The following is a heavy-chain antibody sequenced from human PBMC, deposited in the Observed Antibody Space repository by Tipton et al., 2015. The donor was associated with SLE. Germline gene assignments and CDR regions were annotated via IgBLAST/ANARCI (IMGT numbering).Heavy chain of an antibody. CDR3: ATGYDFQTGWFQH. V-gene: IGHV4-34*01. Sequence: GLVKPSETLSLTCAVYGGSFSGYYWSWIRQPPGKGLEWIGEINHSGSTNYNPSLKSRVTISVDTSKNQFSLKLGSVTAADTAVYYCATGYDFQTGWFQHWGQGTLVTVSS. J-gene: IGHJ1*01. D-gene: IGHD5-12*01. CDR1: GGSFSGYY. CDR2: INHSGST.